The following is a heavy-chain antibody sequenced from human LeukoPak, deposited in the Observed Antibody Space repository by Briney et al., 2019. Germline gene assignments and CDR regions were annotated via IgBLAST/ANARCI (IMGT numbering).Heavy chain of an antibody. CDR1: GFTFSSFA. CDR3: VKDLRSDFMGVLSRYLSY. CDR2: ICRNGGST. V-gene: IGHV3-64D*09. D-gene: IGHD2/OR15-2a*01. Sequence: GGSLRLSCSASGFTFSSFAMHWVRQAPGKGLEYVAAICRNGGSTYYADSVKGRFTISRDNSKSTLYLQMSSLRAEDTAVYLCVKDLRSDFMGVLSRYLSYWGQGTLVTVSS. J-gene: IGHJ4*02.